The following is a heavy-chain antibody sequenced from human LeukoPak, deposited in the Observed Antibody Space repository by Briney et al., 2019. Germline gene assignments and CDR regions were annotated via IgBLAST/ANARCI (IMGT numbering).Heavy chain of an antibody. J-gene: IGHJ4*02. CDR1: GFTFSSYS. CDR3: ARLWGIAAL. CDR2: ISSSSSTI. Sequence: PGGSLRLSCAAYGFTFSSYSMNWVRQAPGKGLEWVSYISSSSSTIYYADSVKGRFTISRDNAKNSLYLQMNILRAEDTAVYYCARLWGIAALWGQGTLVTVSS. V-gene: IGHV3-48*01. D-gene: IGHD6-25*01.